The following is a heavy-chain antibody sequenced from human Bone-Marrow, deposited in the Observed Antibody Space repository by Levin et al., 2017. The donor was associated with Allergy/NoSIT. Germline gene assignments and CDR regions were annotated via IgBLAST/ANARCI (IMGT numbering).Heavy chain of an antibody. J-gene: IGHJ3*02. CDR1: GYSFTTSW. CDR3: ARGIIGDVRVAHKEAFDI. V-gene: IGHV5-51*01. D-gene: IGHD2-8*02. CDR2: IYPRDSDT. Sequence: ASVKVSCTGSGYSFTTSWIGWVRQMPGKGLEWMGIIYPRDSDTRYSPSFEGQVTISADKSISTAYLQWNSLRAEDTAVYYCARGIIGDVRVAHKEAFDIWGQGTMVSVSS.